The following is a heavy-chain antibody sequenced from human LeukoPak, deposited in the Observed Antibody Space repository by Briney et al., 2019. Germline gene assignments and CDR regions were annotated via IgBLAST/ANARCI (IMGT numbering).Heavy chain of an antibody. V-gene: IGHV1-18*01. CDR2: ISAYNGNT. CDR1: GYTFTSYG. CDR3: ARDGYCTNGVCSPGWFDP. Sequence: ASVKVSCKASGYTFTSYGISWVRQAPGQGLECMGWISAYNGNTNYAQKLQGRVTMTTDTSTSTAYMELRSLRSDDTAVYYCARDGYCTNGVCSPGWFDPWGQGTLVTVSS. J-gene: IGHJ5*02. D-gene: IGHD2-8*01.